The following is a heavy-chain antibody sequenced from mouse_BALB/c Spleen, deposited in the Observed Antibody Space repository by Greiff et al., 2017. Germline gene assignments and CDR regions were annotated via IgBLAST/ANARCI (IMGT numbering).Heavy chain of an antibody. Sequence: EVQLQQSGPELVKPGASVKISCKASGYSFTGYYMHWVKQSHVKSLEWIGRINPYNGATSYNQNFKDKASLTVDKSSSTAYMELHSLTSEDSAVYYCARSSDTWFAYWGQGTLVTVSA. CDR1: GYSFTGYY. CDR2: INPYNGAT. CDR3: ARSSDTWFAY. D-gene: IGHD1-3*01. J-gene: IGHJ3*01. V-gene: IGHV1-31*01.